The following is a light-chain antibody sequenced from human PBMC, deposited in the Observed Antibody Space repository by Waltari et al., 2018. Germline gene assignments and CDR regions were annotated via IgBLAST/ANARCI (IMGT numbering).Light chain of an antibody. CDR3: YSTDEAGHQRV. Sequence: SYELTQAASMSVPPGQTARITCSGDALPKKFVYWFQQKPGQSPVLVIYEDIERPSGISERFSASSSGTVATLIITGVQVEDEADYYCYSTDEAGHQRVFGGGTRLTVL. CDR1: ALPKKF. V-gene: IGLV3-10*01. CDR2: EDI. J-gene: IGLJ3*02.